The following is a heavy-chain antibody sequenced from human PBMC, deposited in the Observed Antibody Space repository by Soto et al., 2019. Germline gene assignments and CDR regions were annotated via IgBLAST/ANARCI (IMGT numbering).Heavy chain of an antibody. CDR1: GYTFTSYD. D-gene: IGHD1-1*01. V-gene: IGHV1-8*01. Sequence: GASVKVSCKASGYTFTSYDINWARQATGQGLEWMGWMNPNSGNTGYAQKFQGRVTMTRNTSISTAYMKLSSLRSEDTAVYYCPGRENEGPYYYYYGMDVWGQGTTVTVAS. J-gene: IGHJ6*02. CDR3: PGRENEGPYYYYYGMDV. CDR2: MNPNSGNT.